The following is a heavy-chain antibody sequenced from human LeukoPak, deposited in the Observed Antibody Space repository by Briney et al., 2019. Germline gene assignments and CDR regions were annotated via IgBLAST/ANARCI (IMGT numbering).Heavy chain of an antibody. CDR2: INSDGSST. CDR1: GFTFSSYW. Sequence: GGSLRLSCAASGFTFSSYWMHWVRQAPGKGLVWVSRINSDGSSTSYADSVKGRFTISRDNAKNTLYLQMNSLRAEDTAVYYCAGDFYGVLIDYWGQGTLVTVSS. J-gene: IGHJ4*02. V-gene: IGHV3-74*01. D-gene: IGHD4-17*01. CDR3: AGDFYGVLIDY.